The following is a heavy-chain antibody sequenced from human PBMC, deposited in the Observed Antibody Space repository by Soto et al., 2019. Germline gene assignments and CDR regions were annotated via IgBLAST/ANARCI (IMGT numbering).Heavy chain of an antibody. J-gene: IGHJ5*02. CDR1: GFTFSSYS. CDR3: ARVTGYDILTGYLNWFDP. CDR2: ISSSSTI. V-gene: IGHV3-48*01. Sequence: PGGSLRLSCAASGFTFSSYSRNWVRQAPGKGLEWVSYISSSSTIYYADSVKGRFTISRDNAKNSLYLQMNSLRAEDTAVYYCARVTGYDILTGYLNWFDPWGQGTLVTVSS. D-gene: IGHD3-9*01.